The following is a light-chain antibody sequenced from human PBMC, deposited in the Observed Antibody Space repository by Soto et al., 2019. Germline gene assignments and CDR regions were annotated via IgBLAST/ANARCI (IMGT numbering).Light chain of an antibody. CDR1: QSISSY. J-gene: IGKJ1*01. Sequence: DIQMTQSPSSLSASVGDRVTITCRASQSISSYLQWYQQKPGKAPQLLIYAASSLQSGVPLKFSGSGSGTDFTLTISSLQPEDFATYYCQQSYSTPWTFGQGTKVEI. CDR3: QQSYSTPWT. V-gene: IGKV1-39*01. CDR2: AAS.